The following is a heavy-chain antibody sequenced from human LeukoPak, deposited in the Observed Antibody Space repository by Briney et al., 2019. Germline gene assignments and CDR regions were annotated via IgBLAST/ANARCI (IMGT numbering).Heavy chain of an antibody. CDR3: ARDTNNGLDV. V-gene: IGHV3-11*01. D-gene: IGHD1-20*01. J-gene: IGHJ6*02. CDR2: ISSSGRLM. CDR1: GFTFSEYY. Sequence: GGSLRLSCAASGFTFSEYYINWIRQAPGKGLEWVSHISSSGRLMQYADSVRGRFTVTRDNAQNFMSLQMNNLKPEDTAVYYCARDTNNGLDVWGRGTTVTVS.